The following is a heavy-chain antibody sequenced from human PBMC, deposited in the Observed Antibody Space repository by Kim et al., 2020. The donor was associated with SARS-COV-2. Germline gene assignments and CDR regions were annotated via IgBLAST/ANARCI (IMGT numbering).Heavy chain of an antibody. Sequence: ASVKVSCKVSGYTLTELSMHWVRQAPGKGLEWMGGFDPEDGETIYAQKFQGRVTMTEDTSTDTAYMELSSLRSEDTAVYYCATRLIDYGDYGIRAWGQGTLVTVSS. CDR2: FDPEDGET. D-gene: IGHD4-17*01. J-gene: IGHJ4*02. V-gene: IGHV1-24*01. CDR1: GYTLTELS. CDR3: ATRLIDYGDYGIRA.